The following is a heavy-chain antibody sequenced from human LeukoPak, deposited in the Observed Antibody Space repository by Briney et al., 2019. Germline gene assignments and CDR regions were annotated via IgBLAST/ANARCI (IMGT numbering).Heavy chain of an antibody. CDR3: ATGYGDFRVEGRYFYS. V-gene: IGHV4-59*07. D-gene: IGHD4-17*01. J-gene: IGHJ4*02. CDR1: DGFIANYY. CDR2: VHYSGTT. Sequence: SDTLSLTCTVSDGFIANYYWSWVRQPPGKGLEFIGYVHYSGTTNYNPSLRSRVTISIDTSKKHFFLKLNSVTAADTAVYYCATGYGDFRVEGRYFYSWGQGTLVTVSS.